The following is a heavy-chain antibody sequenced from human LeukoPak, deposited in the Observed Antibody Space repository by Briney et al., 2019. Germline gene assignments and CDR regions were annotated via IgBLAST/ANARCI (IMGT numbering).Heavy chain of an antibody. D-gene: IGHD5-18*01. CDR3: TTVITTMV. CDR1: GFTFSGST. CDR2: IRSKANCYAT. J-gene: IGHJ4*02. V-gene: IGHV3-73*01. Sequence: GGSLTLSCAASGFTFSGSTMHWVRQASGKGLEWVGRIRSKANCYATAYAASVKGRFTISRDDSKNTAYLQMNSLKTEDTAVYYCTTVITTMVWGQGTLVTVSS.